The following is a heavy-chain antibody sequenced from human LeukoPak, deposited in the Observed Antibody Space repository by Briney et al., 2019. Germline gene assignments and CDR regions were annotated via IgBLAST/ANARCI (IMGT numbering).Heavy chain of an antibody. CDR1: GGSFSGYY. V-gene: IGHV4-34*01. D-gene: IGHD1-26*01. Sequence: SETLSLTCGVSGGSFSGYYWNWIRQAPGKGLEWIGEINHNGSTSSNPSLKSRVTISVDTSRSRFSLKLNSATAADTAVYYCARGFLGLNGGVWGQGTTVTVSS. CDR3: ARGFLGLNGGV. J-gene: IGHJ6*02. CDR2: INHNGST.